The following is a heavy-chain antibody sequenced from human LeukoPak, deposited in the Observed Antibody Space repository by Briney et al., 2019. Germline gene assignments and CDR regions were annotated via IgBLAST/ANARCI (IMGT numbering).Heavy chain of an antibody. V-gene: IGHV4-39*07. J-gene: IGHJ4*02. CDR3: ASRKLGNDY. D-gene: IGHD7-27*01. CDR1: GGSISSSNYY. CDR2: IYYSGST. Sequence: PSETLSLTCTVSGGSISSSNYYWGWIRQPPGKGLEWIGSIYYSGSTYYSPSLKSRVTISVDTSKNQFSLKLSSVTAADMAVYYCASRKLGNDYWGQGTLVTVSS.